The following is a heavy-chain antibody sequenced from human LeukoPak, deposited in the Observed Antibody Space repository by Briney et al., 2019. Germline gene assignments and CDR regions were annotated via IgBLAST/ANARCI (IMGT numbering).Heavy chain of an antibody. Sequence: GASVKVSCKASGYTFTGYYMHWVRQAPGQGLEWMGWINPNSGGTNYAQKFQGRVTMTRDTSISTAYMELSRLRSDDTAVYYCASAIVGATPDAFDIWGQGTMVTVSS. D-gene: IGHD1-26*01. CDR1: GYTFTGYY. V-gene: IGHV1-2*02. J-gene: IGHJ3*02. CDR2: INPNSGGT. CDR3: ASAIVGATPDAFDI.